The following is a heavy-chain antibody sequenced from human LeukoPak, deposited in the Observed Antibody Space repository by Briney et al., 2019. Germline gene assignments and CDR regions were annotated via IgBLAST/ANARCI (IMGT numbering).Heavy chain of an antibody. V-gene: IGHV3-23*01. CDR2: ISGSGGST. Sequence: GGSLRLSCAASGFTFSSYWMSWVRQAPGKGLEWVSAISGSGGSTYYADSVKGRFTISRDNSKNTLYLQMNSLRAEDTAVYYCAKVGHSSRYPPRAAMVRGAYFDYWGQGTLVTVSS. J-gene: IGHJ4*02. CDR3: AKVGHSSRYPPRAAMVRGAYFDY. CDR1: GFTFSSYW. D-gene: IGHD3-10*01.